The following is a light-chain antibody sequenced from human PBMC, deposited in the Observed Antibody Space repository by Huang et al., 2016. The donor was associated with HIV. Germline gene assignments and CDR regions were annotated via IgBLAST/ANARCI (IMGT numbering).Light chain of an antibody. CDR3: QQYNNWPHT. CDR2: GAS. Sequence: LSCRASQSVSSNLAWYQQKPGQAPRPLIYGASTRATGIPARFSGTGSGTEFTLTISSLQSEDFAVYNCQQYNNWPHTFGQGTKLEIK. CDR1: QSVSSN. V-gene: IGKV3-15*01. J-gene: IGKJ2*01.